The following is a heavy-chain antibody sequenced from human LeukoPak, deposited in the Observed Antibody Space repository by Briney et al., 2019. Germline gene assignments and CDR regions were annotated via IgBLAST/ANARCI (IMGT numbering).Heavy chain of an antibody. V-gene: IGHV4-30-2*01. D-gene: IGHD3-10*01. Sequence: SETLSLTCAVSGGSISSGGYSWSWIRQPPGKDLEWIGYIFHSGNTYYNPSFKSRVTMLIDGSKNQFSLRVTSVAAADTAVYYCARVSASGSFFDYWGQGTLVTVSS. J-gene: IGHJ4*02. CDR2: IFHSGNT. CDR1: GGSISSGGYS. CDR3: ARVSASGSFFDY.